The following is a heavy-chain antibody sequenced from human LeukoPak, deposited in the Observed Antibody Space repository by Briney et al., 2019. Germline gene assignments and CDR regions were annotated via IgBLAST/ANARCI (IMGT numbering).Heavy chain of an antibody. D-gene: IGHD1-26*01. Sequence: GSLRVSCAASGYSFTDYWMHWVRQAPGEGLVWVSRINSDGGVTQYAGSVKGRFTISRDNAKNTVFLQMNSLRAEDTAVYYCARDRGALDYWGQGTLVTVPS. CDR2: INSDGGVT. CDR3: ARDRGALDY. J-gene: IGHJ4*02. CDR1: GYSFTDYW. V-gene: IGHV3-74*03.